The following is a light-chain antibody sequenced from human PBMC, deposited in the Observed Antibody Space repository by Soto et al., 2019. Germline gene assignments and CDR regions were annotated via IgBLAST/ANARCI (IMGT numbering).Light chain of an antibody. Sequence: QSALTQPASVSGSPGQSITISCTGTSSDVGSYNLVSWYQQHPGKAPKLMIYEGSKRPSGVSNRFSGSKSGNTASLTISGLQAEDEADYYCCSYAGIRGGVFGGGTKLTV. J-gene: IGLJ2*01. V-gene: IGLV2-23*01. CDR3: CSYAGIRGGV. CDR1: SSDVGSYNL. CDR2: EGS.